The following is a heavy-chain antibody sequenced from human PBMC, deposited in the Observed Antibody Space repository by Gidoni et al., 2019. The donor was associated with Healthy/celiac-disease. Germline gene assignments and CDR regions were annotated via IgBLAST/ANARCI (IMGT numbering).Heavy chain of an antibody. CDR2: INWNAGST. J-gene: IGHJ4*02. V-gene: IGHV3-20*04. CDR3: ARGIGGILYFDY. D-gene: IGHD2-15*01. Sequence: EVQLVESGGGVVRPGGSLRLSCAASGLTFDDYGMSWVRPAPGKWMEWVSGINWNAGSTGYADSVKGRFTISRDNAKNSLYLQMNSLRAEDTALYYCARGIGGILYFDYWGQGTLVTVSS. CDR1: GLTFDDYG.